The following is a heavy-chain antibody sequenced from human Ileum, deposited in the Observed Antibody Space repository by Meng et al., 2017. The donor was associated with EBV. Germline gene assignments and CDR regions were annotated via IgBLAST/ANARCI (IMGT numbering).Heavy chain of an antibody. D-gene: IGHD5-18*01. CDR1: GASITESNS. V-gene: IGHV4-4*02. Sequence: LQWQESGPGLVKPSGTLSLTCAVSGASITESNSWSWVRQPPGKGLEWIGEIYHSGGTNYNPSLKSRVTISVDKSKNQISLKLNSVTAADTAVYYCARWAFIYSYGFDHWGQGTLVTVSS. CDR2: IYHSGGT. CDR3: ARWAFIYSYGFDH. J-gene: IGHJ4*02.